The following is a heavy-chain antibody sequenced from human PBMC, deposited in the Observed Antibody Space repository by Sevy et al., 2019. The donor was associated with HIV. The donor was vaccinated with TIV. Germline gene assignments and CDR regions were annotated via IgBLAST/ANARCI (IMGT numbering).Heavy chain of an antibody. CDR3: ARWGDSSGWYSAFDI. V-gene: IGHV1-18*01. D-gene: IGHD6-19*01. CDR1: GYTFTSYG. CDR2: ISAYNGNT. J-gene: IGHJ3*02. Sequence: ASVKVSCKASGYTFTSYGISWVRQAPGQGLEWMGWISAYNGNTNYAQKLQGRVTMTTDTSTSTAYMGLRSLRSDDTAVYYCARWGDSSGWYSAFDIWGQGTMVTVSS.